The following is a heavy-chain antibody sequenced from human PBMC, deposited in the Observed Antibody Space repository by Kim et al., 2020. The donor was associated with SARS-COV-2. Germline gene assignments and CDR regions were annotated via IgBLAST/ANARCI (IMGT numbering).Heavy chain of an antibody. J-gene: IGHJ6*03. CDR2: ITGDGNKT. V-gene: IGHV3-43*02. Sequence: LSLTCAASGFTFEDYAMHWVRQAPGKGLEWVSLITGDGNKTYYADSVKGRFTISRDNNKNSLYLQMNSLRTVDTALYYCAKPHYDFWSGYYTIHYYYYMDVWGKGTTVTVSS. D-gene: IGHD3-3*01. CDR1: GFTFEDYA. CDR3: AKPHYDFWSGYYTIHYYYYMDV.